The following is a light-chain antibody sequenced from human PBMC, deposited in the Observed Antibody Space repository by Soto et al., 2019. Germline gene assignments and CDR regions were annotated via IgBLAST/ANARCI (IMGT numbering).Light chain of an antibody. V-gene: IGLV2-23*01. CDR3: CSYASSSSYV. CDR1: TSDVGGYNL. Sequence: QSVLTQPASVSGSPGQSITISCSGTTSDVGGYNLVSWYQQHTAKAPKLLTYEGTQRPSGVSSRFSGSKSGNTASLTISGLQAEDEADYYCCSYASSSSYVFGTGTKVTVL. J-gene: IGLJ1*01. CDR2: EGT.